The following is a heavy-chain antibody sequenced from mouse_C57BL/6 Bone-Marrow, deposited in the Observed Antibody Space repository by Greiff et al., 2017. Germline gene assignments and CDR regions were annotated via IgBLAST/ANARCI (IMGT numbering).Heavy chain of an antibody. V-gene: IGHV3-6*01. J-gene: IGHJ2*01. Sequence: EVQLQESGPGLVKPSQSLSLTCSVTGYSITSGYYWNWIRQFPGNKLEWMGYISYDGSNNYNPSLKNRISITRDTSKNQFFLKLNSVTTEDTATYDCARAGDGYYFYYCDYWGQGTTLTVSS. CDR2: ISYDGSN. CDR1: GYSITSGYY. CDR3: ARAGDGYYFYYCDY. D-gene: IGHD2-3*01.